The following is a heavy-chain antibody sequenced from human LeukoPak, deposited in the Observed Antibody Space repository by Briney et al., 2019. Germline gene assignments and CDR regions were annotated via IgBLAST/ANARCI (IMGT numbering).Heavy chain of an antibody. J-gene: IGHJ4*02. Sequence: SETLSLTCTVSGGSISSSDCFWGWIRQPPGRGLGWIGTVYHSGVAFYNPSLKSRVTISVDTSKNQFSLKLSSVTAADTAVYYCARAPNTAMVHLLDYWGQGTLVTVSS. D-gene: IGHD5-18*01. CDR3: ARAPNTAMVHLLDY. CDR1: GGSISSSDCF. CDR2: VYHSGVA. V-gene: IGHV4-39*01.